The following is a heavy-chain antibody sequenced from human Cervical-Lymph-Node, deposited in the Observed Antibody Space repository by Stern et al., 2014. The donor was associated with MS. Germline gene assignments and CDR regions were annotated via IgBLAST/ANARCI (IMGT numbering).Heavy chain of an antibody. CDR3: ATGGTWNSYYFDQ. CDR2: IYSDEST. V-gene: IGHV3-53*01. Sequence: EVQLVQSGGGLIQPGGSLRLSCAASGFNVSSHYMSWVRQAPGQGLEWVSIIYSDESTYYADSVKGRFTISRDNSKHTLFLQMNSLRAEDTAVYYCATGGTWNSYYFDQWGQGTLVTVSS. D-gene: IGHD1-7*01. J-gene: IGHJ4*02. CDR1: GFNVSSHY.